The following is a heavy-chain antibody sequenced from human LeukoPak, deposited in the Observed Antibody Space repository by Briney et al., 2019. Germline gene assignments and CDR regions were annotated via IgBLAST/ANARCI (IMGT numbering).Heavy chain of an antibody. CDR2: ISGSGDST. D-gene: IGHD1-26*01. Sequence: GGSLRLSCAASGFTFSSHAMSWVRQAPGKGLEWVSVISGSGDSTHYADSVKGRFTISRDNSKNTLYLQMHSLRAEDTAVYYCAREGSYRGVFDYWGQGTLVTVSS. J-gene: IGHJ4*02. V-gene: IGHV3-23*01. CDR1: GFTFSSHA. CDR3: AREGSYRGVFDY.